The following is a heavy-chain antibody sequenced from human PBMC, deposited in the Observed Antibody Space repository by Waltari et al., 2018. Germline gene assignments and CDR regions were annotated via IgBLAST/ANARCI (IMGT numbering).Heavy chain of an antibody. Sequence: QLQLQESGPGLVKPSETLSLTCTVSGGSIRRSNYFWGWVRQPPGKGLEWIGSISYSGSTYYNPSLKSRVTISVDTSKNQFSLKLSSVTAADTAFYYCARGYCSGGSCYYNWFDPWGQGTLVTVSS. CDR3: ARGYCSGGSCYYNWFDP. J-gene: IGHJ5*02. V-gene: IGHV4-39*07. CDR1: GGSIRRSNYF. CDR2: ISYSGST. D-gene: IGHD2-15*01.